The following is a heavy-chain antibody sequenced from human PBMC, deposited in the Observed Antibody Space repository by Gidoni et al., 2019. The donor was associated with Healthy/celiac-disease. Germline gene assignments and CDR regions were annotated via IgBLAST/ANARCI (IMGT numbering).Heavy chain of an antibody. CDR3: ARDREITFGGVLYYFDY. J-gene: IGHJ4*02. V-gene: IGHV1-2*02. Sequence: QVQLVQSGAEVQKPGASVKFSCKSSGYTFTGYYMHWVRQAPGQGLEWMGWINPKSGGTNYAQKFQGRVTMTRDTSISTAYMELSRLRSDDTAVYYCARDREITFGGVLYYFDYWGQGTLVTVSS. D-gene: IGHD3-16*01. CDR2: INPKSGGT. CDR1: GYTFTGYY.